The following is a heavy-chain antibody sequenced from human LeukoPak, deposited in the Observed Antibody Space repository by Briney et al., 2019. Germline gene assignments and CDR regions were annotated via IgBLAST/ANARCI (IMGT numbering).Heavy chain of an antibody. Sequence: GGSLRLSCAASGFTFSSYAMNWVRQAPGKGLEWVSYISGSSSIIHYSDSVKGRFTISRDNAKNSLYLQMNSLRAEDTAVYYCAKPNTAMADFDYWGQGTLVTVSS. V-gene: IGHV3-48*04. D-gene: IGHD5-18*01. J-gene: IGHJ4*02. CDR3: AKPNTAMADFDY. CDR2: ISGSSSII. CDR1: GFTFSSYA.